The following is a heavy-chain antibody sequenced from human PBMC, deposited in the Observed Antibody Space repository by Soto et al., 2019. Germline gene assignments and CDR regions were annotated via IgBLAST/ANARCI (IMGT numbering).Heavy chain of an antibody. CDR3: ATTGGYSFGDMGVDP. CDR1: GGSVNSYY. D-gene: IGHD5-18*01. V-gene: IGHV4-59*02. CDR2: MYYRGTT. Sequence: SETLSLTCTVSGGSVNSYYWSWIRQPPGKGLEWIGYMYYRGTTKYNPSLQSRVTISVDTSKNQFSLKLSSVTAADTAVFYCATTGGYSFGDMGVDPWGQGTLVTVSS. J-gene: IGHJ5*02.